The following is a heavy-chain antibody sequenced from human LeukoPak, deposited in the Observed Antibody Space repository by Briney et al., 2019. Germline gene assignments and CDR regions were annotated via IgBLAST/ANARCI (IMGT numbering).Heavy chain of an antibody. CDR1: GFTFSNFV. J-gene: IGHJ4*02. D-gene: IGHD3-10*01. CDR3: AKGLVRGIIIIPFDS. Sequence: PGGSLRLSCAASGFTFSNFVMSWVRQAPGKGLEWVSSISGSGGGSYFADSVKGRFSISRDNSNNTLYLHMNSLRAEDTAVYYCAKGLVRGIIIIPFDSWGQGTLVTVSS. CDR2: ISGSGGGS. V-gene: IGHV3-23*01.